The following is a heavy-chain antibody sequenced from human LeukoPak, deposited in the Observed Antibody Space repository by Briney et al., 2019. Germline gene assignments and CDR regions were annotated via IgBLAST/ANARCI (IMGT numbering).Heavy chain of an antibody. J-gene: IGHJ4*02. Sequence: SVKVSCKASGGTFSSYAISWVRQAPGQGLEWMGGIIPIFGTANYAQKFQGRVTITTDESTSTAYMELSSPRSEDTAVYYCATRITDSGSSHIDYWGQGTLVTVSS. D-gene: IGHD1-26*01. CDR2: IIPIFGTA. CDR1: GGTFSSYA. V-gene: IGHV1-69*05. CDR3: ATRITDSGSSHIDY.